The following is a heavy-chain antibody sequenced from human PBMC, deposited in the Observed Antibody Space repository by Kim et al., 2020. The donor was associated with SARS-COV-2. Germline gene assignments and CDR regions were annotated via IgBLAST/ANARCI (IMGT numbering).Heavy chain of an antibody. CDR2: VRGNGDT. CDR1: EFVFSSYA. CDR3: AKITWNTAMALYY. D-gene: IGHD5-18*01. V-gene: IGHV3-23*01. J-gene: IGHJ4*02. Sequence: GGSLRLSCVASEFVFSSYAISWVRQAPGKGLEWVSAVRGNGDTYYADSVKGRFTISRDTSQSAVFLQMNSLTAEDTAIYYCAKITWNTAMALYYWGQGTLVTVSS.